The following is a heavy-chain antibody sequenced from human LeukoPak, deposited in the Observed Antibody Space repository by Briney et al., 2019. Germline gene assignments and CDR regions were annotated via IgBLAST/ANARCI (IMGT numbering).Heavy chain of an antibody. J-gene: IGHJ4*02. CDR3: ARGVGD. CDR2: INHSGST. CDR1: GGSFSGYY. Sequence: PSETLSLTCAVYGGSFSGYYWSWIRQPPGKGLEWIGEINHSGSTNYNPSLKSRVTISVDTSKNQFSLKLSSVTAADTAVYYCARGVGDWGQGTLVTVSS. V-gene: IGHV4-34*01.